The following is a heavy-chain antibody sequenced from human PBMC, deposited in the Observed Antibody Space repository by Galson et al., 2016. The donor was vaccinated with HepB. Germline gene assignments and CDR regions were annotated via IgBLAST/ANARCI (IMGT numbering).Heavy chain of an antibody. CDR3: ARRRDGMDV. J-gene: IGHJ6*01. V-gene: IGHV5-51*01. Sequence: QSGAEVKKPGESLKISCQGSGYTFTDYWIGWVPQMPGKGLEWMGIMYPDDSDTRYSPSFQGQVTFSADKSISTAYLQWSILKASDTAMYYCARRRDGMDVWGQGTTVIVSS. CDR2: MYPDDSDT. CDR1: GYTFTDYW.